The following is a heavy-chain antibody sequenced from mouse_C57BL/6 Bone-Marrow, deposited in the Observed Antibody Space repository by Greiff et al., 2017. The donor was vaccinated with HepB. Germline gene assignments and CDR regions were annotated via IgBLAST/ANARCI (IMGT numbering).Heavy chain of an antibody. CDR1: GYTFTDYN. V-gene: IGHV1-18*01. CDR3: ARGGYYGSSPYLDY. CDR2: INPNNGGT. Sequence: EVQLQQSGPELVKPGASVKIPCQASGYTFTDYNMDWVKQSHGKSLEWIGDINPNNGGTIYNQKFKGKATLTVDKSSSTAYMELRSLTSEDTAVYYGARGGYYGSSPYLDYWGQGTTLTVSS. J-gene: IGHJ2*01. D-gene: IGHD1-1*01.